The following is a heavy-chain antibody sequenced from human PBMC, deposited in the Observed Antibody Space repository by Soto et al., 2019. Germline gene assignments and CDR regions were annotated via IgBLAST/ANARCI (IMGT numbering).Heavy chain of an antibody. J-gene: IGHJ5*02. D-gene: IGHD2-15*01. Sequence: ASVKVSCKASGYTFTRYTMNWVRQAPGQRLEWMGWINPDNGNTKSSQKFQDRVIITRDTSASTAYRDLSSLRSEDTAVYYCARGIATGQLDPWGQGTLVTVSS. CDR1: GYTFTRYT. CDR2: INPDNGNT. V-gene: IGHV1-3*01. CDR3: ARGIATGQLDP.